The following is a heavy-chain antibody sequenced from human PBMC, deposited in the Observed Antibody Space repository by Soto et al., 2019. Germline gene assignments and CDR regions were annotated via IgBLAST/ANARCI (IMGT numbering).Heavy chain of an antibody. CDR3: ARDLYYYDSSGYYPL. J-gene: IGHJ4*02. CDR2: ISYDGSNK. D-gene: IGHD3-22*01. Sequence: PGGSLILSSAASGFTFSSYAMHWVSQAPGKGLEWVAVISYDGSNKYYADSVKGRFTISRDNSKNTLYLQMNSLRAEDTAVYYCARDLYYYDSSGYYPLWGQGTLVTVSS. CDR1: GFTFSSYA. V-gene: IGHV3-30-3*01.